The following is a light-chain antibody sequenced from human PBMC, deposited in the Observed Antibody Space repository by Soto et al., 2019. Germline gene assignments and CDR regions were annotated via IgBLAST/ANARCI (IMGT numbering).Light chain of an antibody. V-gene: IGLV1-44*01. J-gene: IGLJ2*01. CDR3: AAWDDSLNGVV. CDR1: SSNIGSNT. Sequence: QSVLTQPPSTSGTPGQRVTISCSGSSSNIGSNTVNWYQLVPGTAPKLLIHSNNQRPPGVPDRFSGSKSGTSASLAISGLQSEDEADYYCAAWDDSLNGVVFGGGTKVTVL. CDR2: SNN.